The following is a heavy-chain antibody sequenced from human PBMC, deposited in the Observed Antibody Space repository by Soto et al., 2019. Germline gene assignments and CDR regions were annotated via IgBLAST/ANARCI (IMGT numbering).Heavy chain of an antibody. CDR1: GFTFSSYW. Sequence: LRLSCAASGFTFSSYWMSWVRQAPGKGLEWVANIKQDGSEKYYVDSVKGRFTISRDNAKNSLYLQMNSLRAEDTAVYYCAKEYQLLTPGCSDDWGQGTLVTVSS. J-gene: IGHJ4*02. V-gene: IGHV3-7*04. CDR3: AKEYQLLTPGCSDD. CDR2: IKQDGSEK. D-gene: IGHD2-2*01.